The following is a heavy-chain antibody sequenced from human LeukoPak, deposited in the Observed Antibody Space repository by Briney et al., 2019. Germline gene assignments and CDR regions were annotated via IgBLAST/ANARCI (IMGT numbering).Heavy chain of an antibody. CDR3: ARGGELLPYYYYGMDV. D-gene: IGHD1-7*01. CDR2: ISSSSSYI. CDR1: GFTFSSYE. J-gene: IGHJ6*02. V-gene: IGHV3-21*01. Sequence: GGSLRLSCAASGFTFSSYEMNWVRQAPGKGQEWVSSISSSSSYIYYADSVKGRFTISRDNAKNSLYLQMNSLRAEDTAVYYCARGGELLPYYYYGMDVWGQGTTVTVSS.